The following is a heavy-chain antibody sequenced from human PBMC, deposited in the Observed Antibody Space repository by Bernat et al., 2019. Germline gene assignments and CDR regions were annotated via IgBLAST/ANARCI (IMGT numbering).Heavy chain of an antibody. V-gene: IGHV3-74*01. D-gene: IGHD3-10*01. CDR2: INGDGSSK. CDR3: AKYFGSGTYGLDY. CDR1: GFTFSNYN. J-gene: IGHJ4*02. Sequence: EVQLVESGGGLVQPGGSLRLSCAASGFTFSNYNIHWVRQAPGKGLVWVSRINGDGSSKTYADSVKGRFTISRDNAKNTLYLQMNSLRADDTAVHYCAKYFGSGTYGLDYWGQGTLVTVSS.